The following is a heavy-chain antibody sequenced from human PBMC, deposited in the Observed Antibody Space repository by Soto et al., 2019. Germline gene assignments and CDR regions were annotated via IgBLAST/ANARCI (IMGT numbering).Heavy chain of an antibody. Sequence: SQTLSLTCAISGDSVSSNSAAWNWIRQSPSRGLEWLGRTYYRSKWYNDYAVSVKSRITINPDTSKNQFSLQLNSVTPEDTAVYYCARVRGYSGSPEVYGAQPNYYYYGMDVWGQGTTVTVSS. D-gene: IGHD5-12*01. CDR1: GDSVSSNSAA. J-gene: IGHJ6*02. CDR2: TYYRSKWYN. V-gene: IGHV6-1*01. CDR3: ARVRGYSGSPEVYGAQPNYYYYGMDV.